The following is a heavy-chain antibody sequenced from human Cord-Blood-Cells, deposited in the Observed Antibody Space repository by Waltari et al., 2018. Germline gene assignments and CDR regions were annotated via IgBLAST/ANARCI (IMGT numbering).Heavy chain of an antibody. Sequence: FTLRRSVLTLVNPPQTLTLPSPFSGFSPGPVALGVAWIRQPPGKALEWLALIYWNDDKRYSPSLKSRLTITKDTSKNQVVLTMTNMDPVDTATYYCAHTKVAAAGTFDPWGQGTLVTVSS. V-gene: IGHV2-5*01. J-gene: IGHJ5*02. D-gene: IGHD6-13*01. CDR2: IYWNDDK. CDR3: AHTKVAAAGTFDP. CDR1: GFSPGPVALG.